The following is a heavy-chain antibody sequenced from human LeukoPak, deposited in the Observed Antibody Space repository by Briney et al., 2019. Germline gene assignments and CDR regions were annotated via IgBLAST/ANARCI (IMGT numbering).Heavy chain of an antibody. CDR2: ISSSSSTI. D-gene: IGHD3-22*01. J-gene: IGHJ4*02. V-gene: IGHV3-48*01. CDR1: GFTFSSYS. CDR3: ARVGGEDYYDSSGYFAY. Sequence: GGSLRLPCAASGFTFSSYSMNWVSQAPGKGLEWVSYISSSSSTIYYADSVKGRFTISRDNAKNSLYLQMNSLRAEDTAVYYCARVGGEDYYDSSGYFAYWGQGTLVTVSS.